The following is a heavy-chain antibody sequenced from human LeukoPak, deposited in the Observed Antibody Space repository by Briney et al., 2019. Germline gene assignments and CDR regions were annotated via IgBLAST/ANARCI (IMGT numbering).Heavy chain of an antibody. J-gene: IGHJ3*02. CDR3: ARESSGGYYFDVFDI. Sequence: PGGSLRLSCAASGFTFSSYEIHWVRQAPGKGLEWVSYISSSGSTMYYADSVKGRFTIPRDNAKNSLYLQMNSLRAEDTAFYYCARESSGGYYFDVFDIWGQGTMATVSS. D-gene: IGHD3-22*01. CDR1: GFTFSSYE. V-gene: IGHV3-48*03. CDR2: ISSSGSTM.